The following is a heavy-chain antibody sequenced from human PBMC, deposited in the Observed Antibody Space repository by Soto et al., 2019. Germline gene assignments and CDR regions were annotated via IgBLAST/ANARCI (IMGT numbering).Heavy chain of an antibody. Sequence: SETLSLTCIVSGGALISNYCILIRHPPGKGREWIGYIYYSGSTNYNPSLKSRVTISVDTSKNQFSLKLSSVTAADTAVYYCARAGYGDYEFIDYWGQGTLVTVSS. CDR3: ARAGYGDYEFIDY. CDR2: IYYSGST. V-gene: IGHV4-59*01. J-gene: IGHJ4*02. CDR1: GGALISNY. D-gene: IGHD4-17*01.